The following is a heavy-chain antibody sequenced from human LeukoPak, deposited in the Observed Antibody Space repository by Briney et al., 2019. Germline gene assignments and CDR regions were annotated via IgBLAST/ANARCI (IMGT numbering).Heavy chain of an antibody. D-gene: IGHD2-21*02. CDR1: GGSISSYY. Sequence: SETLSLTCTVSGGSISSYYWSWIRQPAGKGLEWIGRIYTSGSTNYNPSLKSRVTMSVDTSKNQFSLKLSSVTAADTAVYYCARVVVVVTAKRKSNNYYYYYMDVWGKGTTVTISS. CDR3: ARVVVVVTAKRKSNNYYYYYMDV. J-gene: IGHJ6*03. V-gene: IGHV4-4*07. CDR2: IYTSGST.